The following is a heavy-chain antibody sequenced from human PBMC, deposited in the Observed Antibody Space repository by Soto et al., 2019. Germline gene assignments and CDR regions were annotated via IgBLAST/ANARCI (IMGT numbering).Heavy chain of an antibody. Sequence: DVQLLESGGGLVQPEGSLRLSCAASGFTFSSYAMGWVRQGPGKGLEWVAVVSIGGSTHYGDSVRCRFTISRDNSKTPLSLQVNSLTAEDTAVYFCAKRRGAGGHFDYWGQGDLVTVSS. D-gene: IGHD2-15*01. V-gene: IGHV3-23*01. CDR3: AKRRGAGGHFDY. J-gene: IGHJ4*02. CDR1: GFTFSSYA. CDR2: VSIGGST.